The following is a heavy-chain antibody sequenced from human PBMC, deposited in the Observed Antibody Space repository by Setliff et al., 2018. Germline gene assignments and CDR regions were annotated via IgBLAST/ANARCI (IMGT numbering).Heavy chain of an antibody. D-gene: IGHD2-8*01. J-gene: IGHJ4*02. Sequence: ASVKVSCKASGGAFSTYSLSWVRQAPGQGLEWMGWISVYNGHRYSAQKLQGRVSMTTDTSTNTGYLELRGLRSDDTAVYYCLRLVRYCTKIACQATSGDEVWGLGTLVTVSS. CDR3: LRLVRYCTKIACQATSGDEV. CDR2: ISVYNGHR. CDR1: GGAFSTYS. V-gene: IGHV1-18*01.